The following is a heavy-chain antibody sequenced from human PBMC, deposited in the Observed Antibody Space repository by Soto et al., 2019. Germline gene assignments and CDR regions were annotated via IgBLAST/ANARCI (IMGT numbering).Heavy chain of an antibody. CDR1: GYTFTNYS. J-gene: IGHJ4*02. CDR2: ITPSSGST. D-gene: IGHD3-22*01. V-gene: IGHV1-46*01. CDR3: ARRLNTSGYYAKDYYLDY. Sequence: ASVKVSCKASGYTFTNYSMHWVRQAPGQGLEWMGLITPSSGSTSYAHNFQGRVTMTRDTSTSTVYMELSSLRSEDTAVYYCARRLNTSGYYAKDYYLDYWGQGTLVTVSS.